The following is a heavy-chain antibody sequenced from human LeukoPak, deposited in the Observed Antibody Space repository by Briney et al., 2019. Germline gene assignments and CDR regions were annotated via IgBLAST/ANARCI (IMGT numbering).Heavy chain of an antibody. CDR3: ANLASGRDDAFDI. Sequence: QPGRSLRLSCAASGFTFSSYGMHWVRQAPGKGLEWVAVISYDGSNKYYADSVKGRFTISRDNSKNTLYLQMNSLSAEDTAVYYCANLASGRDDAFDIWGQGTMVTVSS. V-gene: IGHV3-30*18. D-gene: IGHD3-3*01. CDR2: ISYDGSNK. J-gene: IGHJ3*02. CDR1: GFTFSSYG.